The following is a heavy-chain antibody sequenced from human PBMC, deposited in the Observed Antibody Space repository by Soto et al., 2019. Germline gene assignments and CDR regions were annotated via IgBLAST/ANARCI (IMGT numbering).Heavy chain of an antibody. CDR3: ASINYDFWSGSELQAPYYYYYGMDV. Sequence: GASVKVSCKASGYTFTSYYMHWVRQAPGQGLEWMGIINPSGGSTSYAQKFQGRVTMTRDTSTSTVYVELSSLRSEDTAVYYCASINYDFWSGSELQAPYYYYYGMDVWGQGTTVTVSS. J-gene: IGHJ6*02. V-gene: IGHV1-46*01. CDR1: GYTFTSYY. CDR2: INPSGGST. D-gene: IGHD3-3*01.